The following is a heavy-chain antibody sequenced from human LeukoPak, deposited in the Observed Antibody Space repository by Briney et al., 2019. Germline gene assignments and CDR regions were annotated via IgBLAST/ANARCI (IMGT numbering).Heavy chain of an antibody. J-gene: IGHJ3*02. CDR2: IIPIFGTA. CDR1: GGTFSSYA. Sequence: SVKVSCKASGGTFSSYAISWVRQAPGQGLEWMGGIIPIFGTANYAQKFQGRVTITADKSTSTAYMELSRLRSEDTAVYYCARVHCSSTSCYHDAFDIWGQGTMVTVSS. CDR3: ARVHCSSTSCYHDAFDI. D-gene: IGHD2-2*01. V-gene: IGHV1-69*06.